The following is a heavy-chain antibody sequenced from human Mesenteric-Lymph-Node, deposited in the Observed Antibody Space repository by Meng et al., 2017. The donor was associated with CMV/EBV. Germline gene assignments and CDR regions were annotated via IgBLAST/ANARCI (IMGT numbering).Heavy chain of an antibody. CDR1: GYTFTSYY. J-gene: IGHJ4*02. CDR3: AREHYYDSSGYYGDY. V-gene: IGHV1-46*01. D-gene: IGHD3-22*01. CDR2: INPSGGST. Sequence: ASVKVSCKASGYTFTSYYMHWVRQAPGQGLEWMGLINPSGGSTSYAQKFQGRVTMTRDTSTSTVYMELSSLRSEDTAVYYCAREHYYDSSGYYGDYWGQGTLVTVSS.